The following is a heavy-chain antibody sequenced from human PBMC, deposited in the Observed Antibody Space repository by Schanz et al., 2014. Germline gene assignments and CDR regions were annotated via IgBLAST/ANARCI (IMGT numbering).Heavy chain of an antibody. D-gene: IGHD2-15*01. CDR1: GFAFSVYG. Sequence: QVQLVESGGGVVQFGRSLRLSCAASGFAFSVYGMHWVRQVPGKGLEWVSCTNGDGTNAKYADSVKGRFTISRDNSKNTLYLQMNTLRAEDTAVYYCARDRGYCSGGSCLTFDYWGQGTLVTVSS. J-gene: IGHJ4*02. CDR3: ARDRGYCSGGSCLTFDY. V-gene: IGHV3-30*19. CDR2: TNGDGTNA.